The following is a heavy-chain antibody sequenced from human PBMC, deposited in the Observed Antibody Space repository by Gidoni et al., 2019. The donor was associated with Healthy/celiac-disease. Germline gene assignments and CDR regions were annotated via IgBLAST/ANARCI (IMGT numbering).Heavy chain of an antibody. D-gene: IGHD3-16*01. CDR3: ARDWGVGWFDP. CDR1: GSTFSSYS. Sequence: EVHLVESGGGLVQPGGTLRPSCAASGSTFSSYSMNWVRQAPGKGLEWVSYISSSSSTIYYADSVRGRFTISRDNAKHSLYLQMNSLRAEDTAVYYCARDWGVGWFDPWGQGTLVTVSS. J-gene: IGHJ5*02. V-gene: IGHV3-48*01. CDR2: ISSSSSTI.